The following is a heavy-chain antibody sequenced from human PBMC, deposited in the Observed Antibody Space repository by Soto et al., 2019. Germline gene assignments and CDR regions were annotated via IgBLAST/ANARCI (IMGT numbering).Heavy chain of an antibody. Sequence: VQLVESGGGVVQPGRSLRLSCAASGFTFSSYGMHWVRQAPGKGLEWVAVISYDGSNKYYADSVKGRFTISRDNSKNTLYLQMNSLRAEDTAVYYCAKDDEITMVRGVMGYWGQGTLVTVSS. CDR1: GFTFSSYG. CDR2: ISYDGSNK. D-gene: IGHD3-10*01. V-gene: IGHV3-30*18. J-gene: IGHJ4*02. CDR3: AKDDEITMVRGVMGY.